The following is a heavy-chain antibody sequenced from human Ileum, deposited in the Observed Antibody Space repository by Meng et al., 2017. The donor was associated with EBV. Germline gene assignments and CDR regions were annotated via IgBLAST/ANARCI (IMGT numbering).Heavy chain of an antibody. J-gene: IGHJ4*02. CDR2: INHSGST. Sequence: QVPLQQWGAGLLNPSDTLFLTCAVYGGAFSGYYWTWIRQPPGKGLEWIGEINHSGSTNYNPSLKSRVTISVDKNQFSLKLSSVTAADTAVYYCARGFYTYGSSCFDYWGQGTLVTVSS. CDR3: ARGFYTYGSSCFDY. D-gene: IGHD6-13*01. CDR1: GGAFSGYY. V-gene: IGHV4-34*01.